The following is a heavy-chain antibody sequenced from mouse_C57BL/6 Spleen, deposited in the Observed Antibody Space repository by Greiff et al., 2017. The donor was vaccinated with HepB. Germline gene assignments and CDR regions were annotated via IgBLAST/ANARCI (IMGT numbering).Heavy chain of an antibody. CDR3: ARSYDFAY. CDR2: IRNKANGYTT. J-gene: IGHJ3*01. D-gene: IGHD2-3*01. CDR1: GFTFTDYY. V-gene: IGHV7-3*01. Sequence: EVKLMESGGGLVQPGGSLSLSCAASGFTFTDYYMSWVRQPPGKALEWLGFIRNKANGYTTEYSASVKGRFTISRDNSQSILYLQMNALRAEDSATYYCARSYDFAYWGQGTLVTVSA.